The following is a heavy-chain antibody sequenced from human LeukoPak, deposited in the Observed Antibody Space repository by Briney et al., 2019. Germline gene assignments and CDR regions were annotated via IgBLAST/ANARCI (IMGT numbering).Heavy chain of an antibody. J-gene: IGHJ4*02. D-gene: IGHD1-26*01. CDR2: INHSGST. V-gene: IGHV4-34*01. Sequence: PSETLSLTCTVSGGSLSTYYWSWIRQPPGKGLEWIGEINHSGSTNYNPSLKSRVTISVDTSKNQFSLKLSSVTAADTAVYYCASGSYLNYWGQGTLVTVSS. CDR1: GGSLSTYY. CDR3: ASGSYLNY.